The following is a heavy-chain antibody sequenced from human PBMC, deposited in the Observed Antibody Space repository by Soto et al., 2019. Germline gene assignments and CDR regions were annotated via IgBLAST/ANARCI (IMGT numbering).Heavy chain of an antibody. CDR2: IAPRTGDT. CDR3: ARGLPDY. J-gene: IGHJ4*02. CDR1: GYPFISYD. V-gene: IGHV1-8*01. Sequence: QVLLVQSGAEVKKPGASVRLSCQVSGYPFISYDINWIRQAPGQGLEWMGWIAPRTGDTGYSQRFEGRVTMTGDISTSTAFMELSGLKSEDTAIYYCARGLPDYRGQGTLITVSS.